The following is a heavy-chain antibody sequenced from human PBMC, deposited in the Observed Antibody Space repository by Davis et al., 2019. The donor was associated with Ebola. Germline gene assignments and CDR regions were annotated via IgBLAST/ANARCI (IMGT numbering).Heavy chain of an antibody. D-gene: IGHD2-2*01. Sequence: PGGSLRLSCAASGFTFSSYWMSWVRQAPGKGLEWVGRIRSKANSYATAYAASVKGRFTISRDDSKNTAYLQMNSLKTEDTAVYYCTSLPYCSSTSCSPDYWGQGTLVTVSS. CDR3: TSLPYCSSTSCSPDY. V-gene: IGHV3-73*01. CDR2: IRSKANSYAT. J-gene: IGHJ4*02. CDR1: GFTFSSYW.